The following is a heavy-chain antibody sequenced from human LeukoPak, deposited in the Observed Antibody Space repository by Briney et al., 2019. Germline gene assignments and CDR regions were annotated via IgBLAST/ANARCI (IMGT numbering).Heavy chain of an antibody. D-gene: IGHD3-10*01. Sequence: GGSLRLSCEASGFTFSAYAMTWVRQAPGKGLEWVSSIGSDGKTHYSESVKGRFAISRDNAKNSLYMQMNSLRVEDTALYYCARRRPYSGKSGTYYFDYWGQGTLVTVSS. CDR1: GFTFSAYA. CDR3: ARRRPYSGKSGTYYFDY. CDR2: IGSDGKT. V-gene: IGHV3-69-1*01. J-gene: IGHJ4*02.